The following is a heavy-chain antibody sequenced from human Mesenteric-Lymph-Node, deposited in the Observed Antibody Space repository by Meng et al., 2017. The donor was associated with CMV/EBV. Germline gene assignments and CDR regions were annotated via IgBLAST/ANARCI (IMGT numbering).Heavy chain of an antibody. J-gene: IGHJ6*02. CDR3: ARAHIVVVPAAIGYYYGMDV. Sequence: GGSLRLSCAASGFIFSDYYMSWLRQAPGKGLEWVSYISTSGNIMYYADSVKGRFTISRDNAENSLYLQMNSLRAEDTAVYYCARAHIVVVPAAIGYYYGMDVWGQGTTVTVSS. CDR2: ISTSGNIM. D-gene: IGHD2-2*01. CDR1: GFIFSDYY. V-gene: IGHV3-11*04.